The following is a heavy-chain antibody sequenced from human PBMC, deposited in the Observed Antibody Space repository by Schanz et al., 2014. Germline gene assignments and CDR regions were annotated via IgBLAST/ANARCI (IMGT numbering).Heavy chain of an antibody. CDR3: AKDAENTAMITDYFDY. D-gene: IGHD5-18*01. CDR2: ISGSGGNT. V-gene: IGHV3-23*01. J-gene: IGHJ4*02. Sequence: EVQLLESGGGLVQPGGSLRLSCAASGFTFRGYAMSWVRQAPGRGLEWVSIISGSGGNTYYADAVRGRFTISRDNSKTTEYLQMSSLRAEDTAVYYCAKDAENTAMITDYFDYWGQGTLXTVSS. CDR1: GFTFRGYA.